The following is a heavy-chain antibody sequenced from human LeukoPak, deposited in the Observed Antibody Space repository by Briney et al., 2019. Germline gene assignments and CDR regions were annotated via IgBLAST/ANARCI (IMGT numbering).Heavy chain of an antibody. J-gene: IGHJ5*02. CDR2: IIPIFGTA. D-gene: IGHD2-15*01. V-gene: IGHV1-69*05. CDR1: GGTFSSYA. Sequence: ASVKVSCKASGGTFSSYAISWVRQAPGQGLEWMGGIIPIFGTANYAQKFQGRVTITTDESTSTAYMELSSLRSDDTAVYYCAREAGDIVVVPNWFDPWGQGTLVTVSS. CDR3: AREAGDIVVVPNWFDP.